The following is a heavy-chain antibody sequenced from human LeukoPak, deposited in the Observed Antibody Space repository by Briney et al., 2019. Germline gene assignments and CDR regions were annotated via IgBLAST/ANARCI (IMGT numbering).Heavy chain of an antibody. D-gene: IGHD4-17*01. CDR2: ISYDGSNK. V-gene: IGHV3-30*03. CDR3: ARVPPLDYHFDY. J-gene: IGHJ4*02. CDR1: GFTFSSYG. Sequence: GGSLRLSCAASGFTFSSYGMHWVRQAPGKGLEWVAVISYDGSNKYYADSVKGRFTISRDNSKNTLYLQMNSLRAEDTAVYYCARVPPLDYHFDYWGQGTLVTVSS.